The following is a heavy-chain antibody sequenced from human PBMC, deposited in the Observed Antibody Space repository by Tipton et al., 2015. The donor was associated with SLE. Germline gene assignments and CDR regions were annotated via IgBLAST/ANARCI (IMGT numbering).Heavy chain of an antibody. Sequence: GSLRLSCAASGFTFNDYTMHWVRQAPGKGLEWVSLITWDGGSRYYADSVRGRFTISRDNSKKSLYLQMNSLMTEDTALYYCAKGAPYLDVWGKGTTVTLSS. CDR3: AKGAPYLDV. D-gene: IGHD3-16*01. J-gene: IGHJ6*03. CDR2: ITWDGGSR. CDR1: GFTFNDYT. V-gene: IGHV3-43*01.